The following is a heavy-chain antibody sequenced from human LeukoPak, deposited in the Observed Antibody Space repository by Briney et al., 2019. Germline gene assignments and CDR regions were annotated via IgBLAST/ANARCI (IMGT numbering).Heavy chain of an antibody. CDR3: ASQERRITIFGVVREMFIRSWFDP. CDR2: IIPIFGTA. V-gene: IGHV1-69*13. J-gene: IGHJ5*02. CDR1: GGTFSSYA. Sequence: GASVKVSCKASGGTFSSYAISWVRQAPGQGLEWMGGIIPIFGTANYAQKFQGRVTITADESTSTAYMELSSLRSEDTAVYYCASQERRITIFGVVREMFIRSWFDPWGQGTLVTVSS. D-gene: IGHD3-3*01.